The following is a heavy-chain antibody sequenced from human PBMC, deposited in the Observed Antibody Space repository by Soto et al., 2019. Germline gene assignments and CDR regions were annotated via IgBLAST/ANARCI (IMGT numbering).Heavy chain of an antibody. Sequence: EVQLVESGGGLIQPGGSLRLSCAASGFIVSNNYMSWVRQAPGKGLEWLSVIYRGGSTYYADSVRDRFTISRDNSKNTLYLQMTGLRAEDTAVYYCARDAWDTWGQGTLVTVSS. CDR1: GFIVSNNY. CDR2: IYRGGST. V-gene: IGHV3-53*01. CDR3: ARDAWDT. J-gene: IGHJ5*02.